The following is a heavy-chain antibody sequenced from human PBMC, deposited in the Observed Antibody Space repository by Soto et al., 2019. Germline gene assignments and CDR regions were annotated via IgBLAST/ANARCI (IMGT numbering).Heavy chain of an antibody. J-gene: IGHJ4*02. CDR3: ARETEDLTANFDY. CDR1: GFTFTRYS. V-gene: IGHV3-21*06. Sequence: EVQLVESGGGLVKPGGSLRLSCAASGFTFTRYSMNWVRQAPGKGLEWVSSISSTTNYIYYGDSMKGRFTISRDNAKNSQYRERNSPRAEDTAVYYWARETEDLTANFDYWGQGTLVTVSS. CDR2: ISSTTNYI.